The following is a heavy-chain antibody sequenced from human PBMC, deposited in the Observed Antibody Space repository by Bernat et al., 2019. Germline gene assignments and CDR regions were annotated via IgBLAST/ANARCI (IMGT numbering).Heavy chain of an antibody. D-gene: IGHD3-16*02. CDR2: IIPIFGTA. Sequence: QVQLVQSGAEVKKPGSSVKVSCKASGGTFSSYAISWVRQAPGQGLEWMGGIIPIFGTANYEQKFQGRVTITADESTSTAYMELSSLRSEDTAVYYCARIYVWGSYRYRHWFDPWGQGTLVTVSS. V-gene: IGHV1-69*01. CDR3: ARIYVWGSYRYRHWFDP. J-gene: IGHJ5*02. CDR1: GGTFSSYA.